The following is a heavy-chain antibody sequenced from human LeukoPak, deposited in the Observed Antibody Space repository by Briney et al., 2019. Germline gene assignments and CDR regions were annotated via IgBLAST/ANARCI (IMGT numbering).Heavy chain of an antibody. D-gene: IGHD4-23*01. Sequence: GGSLRLSCAASGFTFSTYTMNWVRQAPGKGLEWVSYVSSSGGTIYYADSVKGRFTISRDNAKNSLYLQMNSLRAEDTAVYYCAKNSRSFDPWGQGTLVTVSS. V-gene: IGHV3-48*04. CDR2: VSSSGGTI. J-gene: IGHJ5*02. CDR3: AKNSRSFDP. CDR1: GFTFSTYT.